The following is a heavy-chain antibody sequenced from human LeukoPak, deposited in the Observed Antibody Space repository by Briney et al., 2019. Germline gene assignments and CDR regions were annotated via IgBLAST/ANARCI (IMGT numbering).Heavy chain of an antibody. J-gene: IGHJ2*01. D-gene: IGHD1-14*01. CDR1: GGSISSSSYY. CDR3: ARVDAFNGNSGFWYFDI. V-gene: IGHV4-39*01. Sequence: SETLSLTCTVSGGSISSSSYYWGWIRQPPGKGLEWIGSIYYSGSTYCNPSLKSRVTISVDTSKNQFSLKLSSVTAADTAVYYCARVDAFNGNSGFWYFDIWGRGTLVTVSS. CDR2: IYYSGST.